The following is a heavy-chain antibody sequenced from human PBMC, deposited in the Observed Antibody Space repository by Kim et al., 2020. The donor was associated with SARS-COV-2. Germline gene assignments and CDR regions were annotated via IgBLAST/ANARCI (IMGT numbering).Heavy chain of an antibody. CDR2: ISEIGGT. V-gene: IGHV3-23*01. J-gene: IGHJ4*02. D-gene: IGHD3-10*01. CDR1: GFTFSTYV. Sequence: GGSLRPSCAASGFTFSTYVMNWVRQAPGKGLEWVSAISEIGGTFYADSVRGRFIISRDNSKNTLYLQMNTLRADDSAVYYCAKRNLAGRPGAFDYWGQG. CDR3: AKRNLAGRPGAFDY.